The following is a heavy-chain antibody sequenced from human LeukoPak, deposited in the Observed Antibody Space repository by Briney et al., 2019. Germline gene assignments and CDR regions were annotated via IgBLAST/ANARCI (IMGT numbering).Heavy chain of an antibody. D-gene: IGHD6-13*01. CDR2: IKHSGST. J-gene: IGHJ4*02. V-gene: IGHV4-34*01. CDR1: GGSFSGYY. CDR3: ARGREAADC. Sequence: PSETLSLTCAVYGGSFSGYYWSWIRQPPGKGLEWIGEIKHSGSTNYNPSLKSRVTISVDTSKNQFSLKLSSVTAADTAVYYCARGREAADCWGQGTLVTVSS.